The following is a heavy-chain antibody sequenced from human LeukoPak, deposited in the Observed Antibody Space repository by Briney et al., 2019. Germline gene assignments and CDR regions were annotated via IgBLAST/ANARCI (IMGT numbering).Heavy chain of an antibody. CDR3: ARPCRVSGYDAFDI. D-gene: IGHD6-13*01. Sequence: ASVKVSCKASGYTFTGYYMHWVRQAPGQGLEWMGWINPNSGGSNYEQKFQGRVTMTRDTSISTAYMELSRLRSDDTAVYYCARPCRVSGYDAFDIWGQGTMVTVSS. V-gene: IGHV1-2*02. CDR2: INPNSGGS. CDR1: GYTFTGYY. J-gene: IGHJ3*02.